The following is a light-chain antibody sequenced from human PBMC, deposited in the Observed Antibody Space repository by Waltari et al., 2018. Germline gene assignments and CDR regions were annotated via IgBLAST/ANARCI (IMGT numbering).Light chain of an antibody. V-gene: IGKV4-1*01. CDR3: QQSYTIPLT. J-gene: IGKJ3*01. CDR2: WAS. CDR1: QSVLSNSNKKNY. Sequence: DIVMTQSPDSLAVSLGERATINCKSSQSVLSNSNKKNYLAWFPQKPGQPPKLLMYWASARESGVPVRFSGSGSGTDFTLTSSSLQTEDVAVYYCQQSYTIPLTFGPGTKVDIK.